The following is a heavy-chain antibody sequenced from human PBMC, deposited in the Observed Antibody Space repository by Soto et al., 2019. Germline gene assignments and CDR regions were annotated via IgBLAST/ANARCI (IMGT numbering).Heavy chain of an antibody. CDR2: IIPIFGTA. V-gene: IGHV1-69*01. CDR1: GYTFTSYA. D-gene: IGHD6-13*01. Sequence: VKVACTASGYTFTSYAISWGRQAPGQGLEWMGGIIPIFGTANYAQKFQGRVTITADESTSTAYMELSSLRSEDTAVYYCARDAGIAADGFDPWGQGTPVTVSS. J-gene: IGHJ5*02. CDR3: ARDAGIAADGFDP.